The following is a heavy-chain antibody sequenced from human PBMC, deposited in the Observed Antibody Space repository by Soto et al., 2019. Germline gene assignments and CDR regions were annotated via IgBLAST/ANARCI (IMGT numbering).Heavy chain of an antibody. Sequence: EVQLVESGGGLVKPGGSLRLSCAASGFTFSNAWMSWVRQAPGKGLEWVGRIKSKTDGGTTDYAAPVKGRFTISRDDSKNTLYLQMNSLKTEDTAVYYCTTVDTAMVTDYYYYMDVWGKGTTVTVSS. J-gene: IGHJ6*03. D-gene: IGHD5-18*01. CDR3: TTVDTAMVTDYYYYMDV. V-gene: IGHV3-15*01. CDR1: GFTFSNAW. CDR2: IKSKTDGGTT.